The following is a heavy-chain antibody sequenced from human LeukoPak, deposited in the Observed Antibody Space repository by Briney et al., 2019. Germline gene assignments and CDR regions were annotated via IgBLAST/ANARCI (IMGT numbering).Heavy chain of an antibody. V-gene: IGHV4-59*12. CDR3: ASLGLNYDSSGYHSSYFDY. Sequence: SETLSLTCTVSGGSISSYYWSWIRQPPGKGLEWIGYIYYSGSTNYNPSLKSRVTISLDTSKSQFSLKLSSVTAADTAVYYCASLGLNYDSSGYHSSYFDYWGQGTLVTVSS. D-gene: IGHD3-22*01. CDR2: IYYSGST. CDR1: GGSISSYY. J-gene: IGHJ4*02.